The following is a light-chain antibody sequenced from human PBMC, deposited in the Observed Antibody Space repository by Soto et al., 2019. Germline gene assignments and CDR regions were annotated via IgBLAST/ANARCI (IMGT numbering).Light chain of an antibody. CDR1: QSLLHSTGHNY. V-gene: IGKV2-28*01. CDR2: LGS. Sequence: IVLPHCPLSLRVTDGEPVAISGRPSQSLLHSTGHNYLDWYLQKPGQPPQLLIYLGSTRASGVPDRFSGSGSGTHFTLNISRVEAEDVALYYCMQGIPAPLTFGQGTKVDIK. CDR3: MQGIPAPLT. J-gene: IGKJ1*01.